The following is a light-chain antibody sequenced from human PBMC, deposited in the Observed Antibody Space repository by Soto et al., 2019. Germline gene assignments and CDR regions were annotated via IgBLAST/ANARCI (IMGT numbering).Light chain of an antibody. CDR1: RSGIGDNNY. J-gene: IGLJ3*02. Sequence: QSALTQPASVAGSPGQSSTITCTGTRSGIGDNNYVSWYQQHPGKAPKVMIYDVSNRPSGVSDRFSGSKSGYTASLTISGLQAEDEADYYCSSYTSSNTWVFGGGTKLTVL. CDR3: SSYTSSNTWV. V-gene: IGLV2-14*01. CDR2: DVS.